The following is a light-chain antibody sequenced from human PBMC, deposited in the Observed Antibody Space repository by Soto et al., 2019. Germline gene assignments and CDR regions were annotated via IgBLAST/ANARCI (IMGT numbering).Light chain of an antibody. CDR2: RAS. J-gene: IGKJ1*01. V-gene: IGKV3-15*01. CDR3: QHYVPSPETWT. Sequence: EIVMTQSPATLSVSPGERATLSCRASQSISSILAWYQQRPGQAPRLLIYRASTRATGVSGRFSGSGSGTDFTLTISRLEPEDFAVYFCQHYVPSPETWTFGQGTKVDIK. CDR1: QSISSI.